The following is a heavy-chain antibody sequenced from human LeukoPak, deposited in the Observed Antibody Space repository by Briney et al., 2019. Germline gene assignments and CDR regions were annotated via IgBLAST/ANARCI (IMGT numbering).Heavy chain of an antibody. J-gene: IGHJ4*02. V-gene: IGHV4-61*02. CDR3: ATVYGDYFDY. CDR1: GASISSGPYY. D-gene: IGHD4-17*01. CDR2: IYTSDST. Sequence: SETLSLTCTVSGASISSGPYYWRWIRQPAGKGLEWIGRIYTSDSTNYNPSLKSRVTISVDTSKNQFSLKVNSVTAADTAVYYCATVYGDYFDYWGQGTLVTVSS.